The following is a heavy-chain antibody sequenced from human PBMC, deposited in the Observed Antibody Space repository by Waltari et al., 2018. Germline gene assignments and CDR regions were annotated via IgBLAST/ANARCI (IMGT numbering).Heavy chain of an antibody. Sequence: EVQLVESGGGLVQPGGSLRLSCAASGFIVSRNYMTWVRQAPGKGLEWVSVIYSGGSTYYADSVKGRFTISRDNSKNTLYLQMNSLRAEDTAVYYCARAEARIAADYWGQGTLVTVSS. CDR2: IYSGGST. D-gene: IGHD6-25*01. CDR3: ARAEARIAADY. V-gene: IGHV3-66*02. J-gene: IGHJ4*02. CDR1: GFIVSRNY.